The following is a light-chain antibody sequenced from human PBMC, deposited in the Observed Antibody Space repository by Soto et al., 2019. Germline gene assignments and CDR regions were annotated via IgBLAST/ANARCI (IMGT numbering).Light chain of an antibody. CDR2: GAS. J-gene: IGKJ1*01. Sequence: EFVLTQSPGTLSLSPGERAALSCRASQSVSSSYLAWYQQKPGQAPRLLIYGASNRATGIPDRFSGSGSGTDFTLTISRLEPEDFAVYYCQQYGSSKWTLGQGTKVELK. CDR3: QQYGSSKWT. CDR1: QSVSSSY. V-gene: IGKV3-20*01.